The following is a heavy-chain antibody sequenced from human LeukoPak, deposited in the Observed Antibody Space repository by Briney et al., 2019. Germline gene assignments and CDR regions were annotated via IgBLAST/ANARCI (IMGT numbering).Heavy chain of an antibody. D-gene: IGHD3-16*01. CDR3: ARGNYDYVWGSYLYHDY. CDR2: IYHSGST. CDR1: GGSISSGGYS. J-gene: IGHJ4*02. V-gene: IGHV4-30-2*01. Sequence: SETLSLTCAVSGGSISSGGYSWRWIRQPPGKGLEWIGYIYHSGSTYYNPSLKSRVTISVDRSKNQFSLKLSSVTAADTAVYYCARGNYDYVWGSYLYHDYWGQRTLVTVSS.